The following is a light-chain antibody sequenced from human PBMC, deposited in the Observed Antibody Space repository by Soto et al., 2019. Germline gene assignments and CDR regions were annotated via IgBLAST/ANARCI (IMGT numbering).Light chain of an antibody. CDR2: DAS. J-gene: IGKJ2*01. CDR3: HQYNSY. Sequence: DVHMTQSPSTLSASVGDGVTITCRASESIATWLAWYQQRPGQAPKLLIYDASRLESGVPSRFSGGGSGTEFTLTISGLQPEDFATYYCHQYNSYFGPGTKLEI. CDR1: ESIATW. V-gene: IGKV1-5*01.